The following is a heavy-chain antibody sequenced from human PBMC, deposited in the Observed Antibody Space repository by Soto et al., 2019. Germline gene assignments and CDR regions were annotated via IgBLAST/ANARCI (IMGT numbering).Heavy chain of an antibody. J-gene: IGHJ6*04. Sequence: GGSLRLSCAASGFTFSSYGMHWVRQAPGKGLEWVAVISYDGSNKYYADSVKGRFTISRDNSKNTLYLQMNSLRAEDTAVYYCAKPNGGGWYYYYGMDVWGKGTTVTVS. CDR2: ISYDGSNK. D-gene: IGHD7-27*01. CDR3: AKPNGGGWYYYYGMDV. CDR1: GFTFSSYG. V-gene: IGHV3-30*18.